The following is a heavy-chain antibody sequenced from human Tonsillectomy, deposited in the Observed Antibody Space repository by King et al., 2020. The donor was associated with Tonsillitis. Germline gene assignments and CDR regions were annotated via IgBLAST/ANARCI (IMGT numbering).Heavy chain of an antibody. Sequence: VQLVESGGGLVQSGGSLRLSCEASGFTFSDYGMSWVRQAPGKGLEWVSSISGSGGYTYYADPVEGRFSISRDNSKNTLCLQMNSLRAEDTAVYYCAKQIGFCSGGTCSLDYWGQGALVTVSS. CDR1: GFTFSDYG. V-gene: IGHV3-23*04. CDR3: AKQIGFCSGGTCSLDY. CDR2: ISGSGGYT. D-gene: IGHD2-15*01. J-gene: IGHJ4*02.